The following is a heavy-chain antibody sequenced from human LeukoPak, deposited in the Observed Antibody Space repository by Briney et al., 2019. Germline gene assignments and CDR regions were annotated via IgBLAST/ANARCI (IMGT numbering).Heavy chain of an antibody. Sequence: ASVKVSCKASVYTFTCYYMHWVRQAPGQGLEWMEWINPNSGGTNYAQKFQGRVTMTRDTSISTGYMELSRLRSDDTAVYYCERGWSYYDSSGYWYYWGQGTLVTVYS. CDR1: VYTFTCYY. D-gene: IGHD3-22*01. CDR3: ERGWSYYDSSGYWYY. J-gene: IGHJ4*02. CDR2: INPNSGGT. V-gene: IGHV1-2*02.